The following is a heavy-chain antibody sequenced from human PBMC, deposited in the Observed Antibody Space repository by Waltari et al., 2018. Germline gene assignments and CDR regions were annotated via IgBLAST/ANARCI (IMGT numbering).Heavy chain of an antibody. J-gene: IGHJ4*02. CDR2: IIPSFGTA. V-gene: IGHV1-69*14. CDR3: ARGVMDIVLMVYAAPDY. CDR1: GGTFSSYA. Sequence: QVQLVQSGAEVKKPGSSVKVSCKASGGTFSSYAISWVRQAPGQGLEWMGGIIPSFGTANYAQKFQGRGTITADKSTSTAYMELSSLRSEDTAVYYCARGVMDIVLMVYAAPDYWGQGTLVTVSS. D-gene: IGHD2-8*01.